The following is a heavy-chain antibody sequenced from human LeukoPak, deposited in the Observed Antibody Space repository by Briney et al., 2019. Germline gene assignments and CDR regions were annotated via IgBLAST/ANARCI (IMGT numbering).Heavy chain of an antibody. D-gene: IGHD3-3*01. CDR3: AREYDFWSGYYH. Sequence: PSETLSLTCTVSGGSISSYYWSWIRQPPGKGLEWIGYIYYSGSTYYNPSLKSRVTISVDTSKNQFSLKLSSVTAADTAVYYCAREYDFWSGYYHWGQGTLVTVSS. CDR2: IYYSGST. CDR1: GGSISSYY. J-gene: IGHJ5*02. V-gene: IGHV4-30-4*08.